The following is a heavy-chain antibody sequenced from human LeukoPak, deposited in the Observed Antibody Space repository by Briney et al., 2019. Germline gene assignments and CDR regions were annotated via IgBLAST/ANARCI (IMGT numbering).Heavy chain of an antibody. V-gene: IGHV4-31*03. J-gene: IGHJ3*02. CDR3: ASGGDSQRMAGAFDI. Sequence: SETLSLTCTVSGGSISSGGYYWSWIRQHPGKGLEWIGYIHYSGYTYYNPSLKSRVTTSVDTSKNQFSLKLSSVTAADTAVYYCASGGDSQRMAGAFDIWGQGTMVTVYS. CDR1: GGSISSGGYY. D-gene: IGHD2-21*02. CDR2: IHYSGYT.